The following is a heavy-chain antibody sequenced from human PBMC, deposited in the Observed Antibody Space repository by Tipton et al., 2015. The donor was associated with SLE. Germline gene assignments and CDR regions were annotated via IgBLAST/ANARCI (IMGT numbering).Heavy chain of an antibody. J-gene: IGHJ4*02. CDR2: ISSSGSTI. Sequence: SLRLSCAASGFTFSDYYMSWIRQAPGKGLEWGSYISSSGSTIYYADSVKGRFTISRDNAKNSLYLQMNSLRAEDTAVYYCARGVEKVGVYGDYVDYFDYWGQGTLVTVSS. V-gene: IGHV3-11*04. CDR1: GFTFSDYY. CDR3: ARGVEKVGVYGDYVDYFDY. D-gene: IGHD4-17*01.